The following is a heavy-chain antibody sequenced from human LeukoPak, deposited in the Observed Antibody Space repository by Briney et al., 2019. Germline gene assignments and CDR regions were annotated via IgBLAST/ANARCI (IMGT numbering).Heavy chain of an antibody. CDR2: MSSDGSNK. CDR3: AKDIYYDSSGYRGYFDY. D-gene: IGHD3-22*01. J-gene: IGHJ4*02. V-gene: IGHV3-30-3*01. Sequence: GGSLRLSCAASGFTFSSYAFHWVRQAPGKGLEWVAVMSSDGSNKYYADSVQGRFTISRDNSKNTLYLQMNSLRAEDTAVYYCAKDIYYDSSGYRGYFDYWGQGTLVTVSS. CDR1: GFTFSSYA.